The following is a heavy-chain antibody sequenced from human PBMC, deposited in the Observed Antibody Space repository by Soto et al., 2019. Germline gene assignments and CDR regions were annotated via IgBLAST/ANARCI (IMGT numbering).Heavy chain of an antibody. CDR2: ISSNGGST. J-gene: IGHJ6*02. V-gene: IGHV3-64D*08. CDR1: GFTFSSYA. CDR3: VKTLGEYYDFWSGYNTKGSVTPLKDV. D-gene: IGHD3-3*01. Sequence: GGSLRLSCSASGFTFSSYAMHWVRQAPGKGLEYVSAISSNGGSTYYADSVKGRFTISRDNSRSTLYLQMSSLRAEDTAVYYCVKTLGEYYDFWSGYNTKGSVTPLKDVWGQGTTVTVSS.